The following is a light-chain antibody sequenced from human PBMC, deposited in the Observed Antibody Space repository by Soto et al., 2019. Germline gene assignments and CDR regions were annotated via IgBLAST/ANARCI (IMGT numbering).Light chain of an antibody. J-gene: IGKJ5*01. Sequence: DIQMTQSPSSLSASVGDRVTITCRASQRISSWLAWYQQKPGKSPKVLIYGASNLQSGVPPRFSGSGSGTEFTLTISSLQPDDFATYYCQQYNSYSVTFGQGTRLEI. CDR3: QQYNSYSVT. CDR1: QRISSW. CDR2: GAS. V-gene: IGKV1-5*01.